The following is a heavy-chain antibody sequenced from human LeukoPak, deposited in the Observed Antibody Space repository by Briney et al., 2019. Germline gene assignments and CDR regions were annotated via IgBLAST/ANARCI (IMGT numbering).Heavy chain of an antibody. CDR1: GFTFSSYG. CDR2: TWYDGTNK. D-gene: IGHD3-22*01. Sequence: GGSLRLSCAASGFTFSSYGMHWVRQAPGKGLEWMAVTWYDGTNKYYADSVKGRFTISRDNSKNTLYLQLNSLRAEDTAVYYCAKKVNYYDSSGYYPFDYWGQGTLVTVSS. V-gene: IGHV3-33*06. CDR3: AKKVNYYDSSGYYPFDY. J-gene: IGHJ4*02.